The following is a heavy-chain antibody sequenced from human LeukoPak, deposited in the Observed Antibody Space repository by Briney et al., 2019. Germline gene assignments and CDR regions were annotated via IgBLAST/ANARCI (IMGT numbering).Heavy chain of an antibody. V-gene: IGHV3-33*01. Sequence: GGSLRLSCAAAGFTFSDYGMHWVRQAPGKGLEWVAVIWYDGSNKFYVDSVRGRFTISRDNSNDMLYLQMHSPRDEDTAVYYCARGASDGGNSLDYWGQGTLVTVSS. J-gene: IGHJ4*02. CDR1: GFTFSDYG. CDR2: IWYDGSNK. CDR3: ARGASDGGNSLDY. D-gene: IGHD4-23*01.